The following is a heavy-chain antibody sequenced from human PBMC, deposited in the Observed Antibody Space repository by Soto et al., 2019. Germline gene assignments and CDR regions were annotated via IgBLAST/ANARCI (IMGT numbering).Heavy chain of an antibody. V-gene: IGHV1-18*01. CDR1: GYTFTSYG. CDR3: ARTVGGYYYGSGSLRWFDP. CDR2: ISAYNGNT. Sequence: QVQLVQSGAEVKKPGASVKVSCKASGYTFTSYGISWVRQAPGQGLEWMGWISAYNGNTNYAQKLQGRVTMTTDTSTSTAYMALRSLRSDDTAVYYCARTVGGYYYGSGSLRWFDPWGQGTLVTVSS. J-gene: IGHJ5*02. D-gene: IGHD3-10*01.